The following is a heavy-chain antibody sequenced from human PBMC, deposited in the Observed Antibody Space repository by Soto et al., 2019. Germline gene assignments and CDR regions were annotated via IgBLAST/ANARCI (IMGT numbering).Heavy chain of an antibody. J-gene: IGHJ6*02. CDR2: INPNSGGT. V-gene: IGHV1-2*04. CDR1: GYTFTGYY. CDR3: ARVKVPYCRGGSSPPLYYYGMDV. Sequence: GASVKVSCKASGYTFTGYYMHWVRQAPGQGLEWMGWINPNSGGTNYAQKFQGWVTMTRDTSNSTAYMELSRLRSDDTAVYYCARVKVPYCRGGSSPPLYYYGMDVWGQGTKVTVSS. D-gene: IGHD2-15*01.